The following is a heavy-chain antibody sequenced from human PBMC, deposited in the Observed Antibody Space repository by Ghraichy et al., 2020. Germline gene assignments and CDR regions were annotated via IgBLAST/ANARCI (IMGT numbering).Heavy chain of an antibody. CDR2: INHSGST. CDR1: GYSISIGYY. D-gene: IGHD2-2*02. CDR3: ARGSNGYCDSRSCHKVWPTKYGMDV. Sequence: SETLSLICTVSGYSISIGYYWGWIRQPPGKGLEWIGEINHSGSTNYNPSLRSRVIISVDASKNQFSLKLSSVTAADTAIYYCARGSNGYCDSRSCHKVWPTKYGMDVWGQGTTVSVSS. J-gene: IGHJ6*02. V-gene: IGHV4-38-2*02.